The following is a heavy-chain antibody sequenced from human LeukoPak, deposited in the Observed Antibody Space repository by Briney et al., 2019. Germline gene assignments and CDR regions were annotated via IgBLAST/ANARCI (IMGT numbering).Heavy chain of an antibody. J-gene: IGHJ6*02. V-gene: IGHV4-39*07. CDR2: IYYSGST. CDR1: GGSISSSSYY. Sequence: SETLSLTYTVSGGSISSSSYYWGWIRQPPGKGLEWIGSIYYSGSTYYNPSLKSRVTISVDTSKNQFSLKLSSVTAADTAVYYCAGGDYNLYGMDVWGQGTTVTVSS. CDR3: AGGDYNLYGMDV. D-gene: IGHD3-16*01.